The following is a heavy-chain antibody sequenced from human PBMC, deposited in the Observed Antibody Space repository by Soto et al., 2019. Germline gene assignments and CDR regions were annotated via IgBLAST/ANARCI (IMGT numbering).Heavy chain of an antibody. CDR3: ARVDRRDGYNEFDY. CDR2: ISYDGSNK. Sequence: GGSLRLSCAAPGFTFSSYGMHWVRQAPGKGLEWVAVISYDGSNKYYADSVKGRFTISRDNSKNTLYLQMNSLRAEDTAVYYCARVDRRDGYNEFDYWGQGTLVTVSS. D-gene: IGHD5-12*01. J-gene: IGHJ4*02. CDR1: GFTFSSYG. V-gene: IGHV3-30*03.